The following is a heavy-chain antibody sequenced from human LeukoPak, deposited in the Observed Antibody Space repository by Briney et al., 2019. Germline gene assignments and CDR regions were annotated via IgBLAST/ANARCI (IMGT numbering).Heavy chain of an antibody. V-gene: IGHV4-59*01. CDR3: ARGGTAWSWYLGL. Sequence: PSQTLSLTCTVSGGSISNYYWSWIRQPPGKGLEYIGYINYSGSTNYNPSLESRVTLSVSKSKHQFSMTLSPLTAADTSCYYWARGGTAWSWYLGLWGRGSLITVYS. D-gene: IGHD6-19*01. CDR2: INYSGST. J-gene: IGHJ2*01. CDR1: GGSISNYY.